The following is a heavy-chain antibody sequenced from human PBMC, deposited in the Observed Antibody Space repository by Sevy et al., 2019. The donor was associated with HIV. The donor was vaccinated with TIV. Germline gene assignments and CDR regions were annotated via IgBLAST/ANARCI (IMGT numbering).Heavy chain of an antibody. D-gene: IGHD1-1*01. CDR2: MWYDGSNK. CDR3: ARLYGTYYFDY. V-gene: IGHV3-33*01. J-gene: IGHJ4*02. CDR1: GFTFSSYG. Sequence: GGSLRLSCAASGFTFSSYGMHWVRQAPGKGLEWVAVMWYDGSNKYYADSVKGRFTISRDNSKNTLYLQMNSLRAEDTAVYYCARLYGTYYFDYWGQGTLVTVSS.